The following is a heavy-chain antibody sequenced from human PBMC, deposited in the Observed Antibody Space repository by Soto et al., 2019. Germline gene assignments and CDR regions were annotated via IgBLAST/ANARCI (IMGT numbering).Heavy chain of an antibody. CDR2: ISYDGSNK. CDR3: AGIVGATAP. J-gene: IGHJ5*02. Sequence: QVQLVESGGGVVQPGRSLRLSCAASGFTFSSYAMHWVRQAPGKGLEWVAVISYDGSNKYYADSVKGRFTISRDNSKNTLYLKMNSLRAEDTAVYYCAGIVGATAPWGQGTLVTVSS. V-gene: IGHV3-30-3*01. CDR1: GFTFSSYA. D-gene: IGHD1-26*01.